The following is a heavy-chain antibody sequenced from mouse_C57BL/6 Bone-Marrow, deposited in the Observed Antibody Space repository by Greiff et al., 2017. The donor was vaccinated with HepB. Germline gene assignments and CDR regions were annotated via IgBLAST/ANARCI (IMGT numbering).Heavy chain of an antibody. CDR1: GYSITSGYY. Sequence: EVKLEESGPGLVKPSQSLSLTCSVTGYSITSGYYWNWIRQFPGNKLEWMGYISYDGSNNYNPSLKNRISITRDTSKNQFFLKLNSVTNEDTATYYCARETGTIDYWGQGTTLTVSS. CDR2: ISYDGSN. D-gene: IGHD4-1*01. V-gene: IGHV3-6*01. CDR3: ARETGTIDY. J-gene: IGHJ2*01.